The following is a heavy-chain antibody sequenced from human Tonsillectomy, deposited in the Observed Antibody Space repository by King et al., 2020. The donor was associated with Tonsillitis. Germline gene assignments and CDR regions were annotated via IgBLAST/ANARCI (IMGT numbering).Heavy chain of an antibody. V-gene: IGHV3-30*18. CDR2: ISYDGSNK. CDR1: GFTFSNYG. CDR3: SKGWYSDGPDYFDY. D-gene: IGHD6-13*01. J-gene: IGHJ4*02. Sequence: VQLVESGGGVVQPGRSLRLSCAASGFTFSNYGMHWVRQAPGKGLEWVAVISYDGSNKYYADFVKGRFTISRDNSKNTLYLQMNSLRPEDTAVYYCSKGWYSDGPDYFDYWGQGSLVTVSS.